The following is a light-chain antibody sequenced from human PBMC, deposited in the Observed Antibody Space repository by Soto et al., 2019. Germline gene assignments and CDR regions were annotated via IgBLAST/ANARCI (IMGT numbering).Light chain of an antibody. CDR1: QNINIW. CDR2: EAS. Sequence: DLQMTQSPSTLSASVGDRVTITCRASQNINIWLAWYQHKPGKAPKLLIYEASSLESGVPSRFSGSGSGTEFTLTISSLQPDDFATYHCQQYKTYSWTFGQGTKVEIK. CDR3: QQYKTYSWT. V-gene: IGKV1-5*03. J-gene: IGKJ1*01.